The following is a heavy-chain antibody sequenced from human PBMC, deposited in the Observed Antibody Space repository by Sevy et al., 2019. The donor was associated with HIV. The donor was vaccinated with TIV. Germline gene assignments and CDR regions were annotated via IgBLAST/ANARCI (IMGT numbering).Heavy chain of an antibody. V-gene: IGHV3-7*03. D-gene: IGHD1-26*01. CDR3: ARSGGITDYGMDV. Sequence: GGSLTLSCAASGFTFSSYWMSWVRQAPGKGLEWVANIKPDGSGTYYVDSVKGRFTISRDNAKNSFFLQMNTLRADDTAVYYCARSGGITDYGMDVWGPGTTVTVS. CDR1: GFTFSSYW. J-gene: IGHJ6*02. CDR2: IKPDGSGT.